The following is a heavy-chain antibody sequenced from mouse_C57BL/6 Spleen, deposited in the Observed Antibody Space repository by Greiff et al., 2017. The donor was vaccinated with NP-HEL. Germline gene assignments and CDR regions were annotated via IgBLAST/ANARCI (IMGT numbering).Heavy chain of an antibody. Sequence: QVHVKQPGAELVRPGTSVKLSCKASGYTFTSYWMHWVKQRPGQGLEWIGVIDPSDSYTNYNQKFKGKATLTVDTSSSTAYMQLSSLTSEDSAVYYCARSAAQSYFDYWGQGTTLTVSS. D-gene: IGHD3-2*02. J-gene: IGHJ2*01. V-gene: IGHV1-59*01. CDR3: ARSAAQSYFDY. CDR1: GYTFTSYW. CDR2: IDPSDSYT.